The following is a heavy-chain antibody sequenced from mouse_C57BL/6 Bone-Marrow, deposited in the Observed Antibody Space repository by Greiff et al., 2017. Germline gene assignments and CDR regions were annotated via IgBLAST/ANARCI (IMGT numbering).Heavy chain of an antibody. V-gene: IGHV1-42*01. CDR3: ARCGYYWYFEV. CDR1: GYSFTGYY. CDR2: INPSTGGT. Sequence: VQLQQSGPELVKPGASVKISCKASGYSFTGYYMNWVKQSPEKSLEWIGEINPSTGGTTYNQKCKAKATLTVDKSSSTAYMQLKSLTSEDSAVYYCARCGYYWYFEVWGTGTTVTVSS. D-gene: IGHD2-2*01. J-gene: IGHJ1*03.